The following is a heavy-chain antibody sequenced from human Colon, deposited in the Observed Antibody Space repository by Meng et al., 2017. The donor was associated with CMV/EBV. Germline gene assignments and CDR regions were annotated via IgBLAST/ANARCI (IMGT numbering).Heavy chain of an antibody. Sequence: GESLKISCVGSGFSFSSYWMHWVRQAPGKGLVWVSGMNSDGTTTSNTDSVKGRFTISRDNARNTLYLQINHLRAEDTGVYYCVMKGSAWFDYWGQGTLVTVSS. CDR3: VMKGSAWFDY. CDR2: MNSDGTTT. V-gene: IGHV3-74*01. CDR1: GFSFSSYW. J-gene: IGHJ4*02.